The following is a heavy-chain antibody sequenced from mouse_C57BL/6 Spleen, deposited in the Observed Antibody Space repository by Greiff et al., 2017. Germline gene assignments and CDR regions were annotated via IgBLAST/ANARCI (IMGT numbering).Heavy chain of an antibody. CDR3: ATITTLVARGFDY. D-gene: IGHD1-1*01. CDR1: GYAFSSSW. Sequence: VKLQESGPELVKPGASVKISCKASGYAFSSSWMNWVKQRPGKGLEWIGRIYPGDGDTKYNGKFKGKATLTADKSSSTAYMQLSSLTSEDSAVCFCATITTLVARGFDYWGQGATLSVSS. J-gene: IGHJ2*01. CDR2: IYPGDGDT. V-gene: IGHV1-82*01.